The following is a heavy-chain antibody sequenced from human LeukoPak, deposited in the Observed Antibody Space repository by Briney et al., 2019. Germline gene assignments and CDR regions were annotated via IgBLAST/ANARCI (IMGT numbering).Heavy chain of an antibody. D-gene: IGHD1-26*01. Sequence: PSETLSLTCTVSGGSISSYYWSWIRQPPGKGLEWIGYIYYSGSTNYNPSLKSRVTISVDTSKNQFSLKLSSVTAADTAVYYCARVSDSGSYSVWGQGTLVTVSS. CDR1: GGSISSYY. V-gene: IGHV4-59*01. J-gene: IGHJ4*02. CDR2: IYYSGST. CDR3: ARVSDSGSYSV.